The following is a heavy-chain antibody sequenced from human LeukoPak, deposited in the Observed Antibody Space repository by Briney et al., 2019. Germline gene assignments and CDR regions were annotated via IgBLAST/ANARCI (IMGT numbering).Heavy chain of an antibody. CDR2: INWNGGST. CDR3: ARDVNYYDSSGYYLDAFDI. D-gene: IGHD3-22*01. V-gene: IGHV3-20*04. Sequence: AGGSLRLSCAASGFTFDDYGMSWVRQAPGKGLEWVSGINWNGGSTGYADSVKGRFTISRDNAKNSLYLQMNSLRAEDTALYYCARDVNYYDSSGYYLDAFDIWGQGTMVTVSS. CDR1: GFTFDDYG. J-gene: IGHJ3*02.